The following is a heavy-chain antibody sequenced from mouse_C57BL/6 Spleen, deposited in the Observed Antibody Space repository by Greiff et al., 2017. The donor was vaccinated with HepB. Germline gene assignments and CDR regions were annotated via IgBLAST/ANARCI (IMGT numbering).Heavy chain of an antibody. D-gene: IGHD2-4*01. CDR3: ARPSYEYDGFDY. V-gene: IGHV1-26*01. CDR1: GYTFTDYY. J-gene: IGHJ2*01. Sequence: EVQLQQSGPELVKPGASVKISCKASGYTFTDYYMNWVKQSHGKSLEWIGDINPNNGGTSYNQKCKGKATLTVDKSSSTAYMELRSLTSEDSAVYYCARPSYEYDGFDYWGQGTTLTVSS. CDR2: INPNNGGT.